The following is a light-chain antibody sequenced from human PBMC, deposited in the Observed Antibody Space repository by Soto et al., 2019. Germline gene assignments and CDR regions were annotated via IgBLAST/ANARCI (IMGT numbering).Light chain of an antibody. CDR1: SSNIGNNA. CDR3: AAWDDSLNGYV. CDR2: SHN. J-gene: IGLJ1*01. Sequence: QSVLTQPPSASGTPGQRVTISCSGSSSNIGNNAVNWYQQLPGTAPKLLIYSHNQRPSGVPDRFSGSKSGTSASLAISGLQSEDEADYYCAAWDDSLNGYVFGTGTKVTVL. V-gene: IGLV1-44*01.